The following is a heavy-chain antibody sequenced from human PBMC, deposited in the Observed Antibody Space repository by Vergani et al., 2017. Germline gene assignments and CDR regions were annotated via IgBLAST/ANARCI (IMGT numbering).Heavy chain of an antibody. V-gene: IGHV1-45*02. J-gene: IGHJ4*02. Sequence: QVQLVPSGAEVKKPGASVKVSCKASGYTFTSYAMYWVRQAPGQALEWMGWITPFNGNTNYAQKFQDRVTITRDRSMSTAYMELSSLRSEDTAMYYCASAADAFPAYWGQGTLVTVSS. CDR1: GYTFTSYA. CDR3: ASAADAFPAY. D-gene: IGHD6-13*01. CDR2: ITPFNGNT.